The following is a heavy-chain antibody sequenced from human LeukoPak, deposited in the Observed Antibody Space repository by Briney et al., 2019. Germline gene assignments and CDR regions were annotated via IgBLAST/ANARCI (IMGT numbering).Heavy chain of an antibody. J-gene: IGHJ4*02. CDR2: IYSGGST. CDR3: AKESPTFDY. Sequence: PGGSLRLSCAASGFTVSSNYMSWVRQAPGKGLEWVSVIYSGGSTYYADSVKGRFTISRDNSKNTLYLQMNSLKAADTAVYFCAKESPTFDYWGRGTLVTVSS. CDR1: GFTVSSNY. V-gene: IGHV3-53*01.